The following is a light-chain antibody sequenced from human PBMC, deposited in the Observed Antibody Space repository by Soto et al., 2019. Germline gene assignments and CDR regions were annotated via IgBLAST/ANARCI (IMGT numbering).Light chain of an antibody. Sequence: SALTQPPSASGSPGQSVTISWTGTSSDVGGYNYVSWYQQHPGKAPKLMIYEVSKRPSGVPDRFSGSKSGNTASLTVSGLQAEDEADYYCSSYAGSNNVFGTGTKLTVL. V-gene: IGLV2-8*01. J-gene: IGLJ1*01. CDR3: SSYAGSNNV. CDR2: EVS. CDR1: SSDVGGYNY.